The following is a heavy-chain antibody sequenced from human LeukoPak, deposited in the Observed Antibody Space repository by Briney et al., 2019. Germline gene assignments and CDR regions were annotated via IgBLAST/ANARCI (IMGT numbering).Heavy chain of an antibody. CDR1: GFTFSTYW. CDR2: IKQDGSKK. J-gene: IGHJ4*02. Sequence: PPGGSLRLSCAASGFTFSTYWMTWVRRAPGKGLEWVANIKQDGSKKSYVDSVKGRFTISRDNAKNSLYLQMNSLRAEDTAIYYCTRVGYIDEGIDYWGQGTLVTVSS. D-gene: IGHD5-24*01. V-gene: IGHV3-7*04. CDR3: TRVGYIDEGIDY.